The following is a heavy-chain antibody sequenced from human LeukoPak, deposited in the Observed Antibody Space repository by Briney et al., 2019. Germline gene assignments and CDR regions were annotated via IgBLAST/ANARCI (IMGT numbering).Heavy chain of an antibody. CDR2: IYYSGST. J-gene: IGHJ6*03. D-gene: IGHD6-13*01. V-gene: IGHV4-59*01. CDR3: ARGYSSSWYYYYYYMDV. CDR1: GGSISSYY. Sequence: SETLSLTCTVSGGSISSYYWSWIRQPPGKGLEWIGYIYYSGSTNYNPSLKSRVTISVDTSKNQFSLKLSSVTAADTAVYYCARGYSSSWYYYYYYMDVWGKGTTVTVSS.